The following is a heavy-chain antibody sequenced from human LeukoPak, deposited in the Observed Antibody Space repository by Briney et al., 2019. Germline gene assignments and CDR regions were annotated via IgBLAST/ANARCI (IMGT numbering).Heavy chain of an antibody. V-gene: IGHV4-59*01. Sequence: SETPSLTCTVSGGSISSYYWSWIRQPPGKGLEWIGYIYYNGNTNYNPSLRSRVTISVDTSKNQFSLKLSSVTAADTAVYYCAGGPSGSYGQTLYRGQGTLVTVSS. D-gene: IGHD1-26*01. CDR2: IYYNGNT. J-gene: IGHJ4*02. CDR3: AGGPSGSYGQTLY. CDR1: GGSISSYY.